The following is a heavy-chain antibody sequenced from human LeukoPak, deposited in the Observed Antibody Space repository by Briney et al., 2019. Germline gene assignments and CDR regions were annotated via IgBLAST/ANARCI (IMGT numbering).Heavy chain of an antibody. CDR3: ARADIAAAGTEIDY. CDR1: GSSISSGDYY. Sequence: SETLSLTCTVSGSSISSGDYYWSWIRQPPGKGLEWIGYIYYSGSTYYNPSLKSRVTISVDTSKNQFSLKLSSVTAADTAVYYCARADIAAAGTEIDYWGQGTLVTVSS. CDR2: IYYSGST. D-gene: IGHD6-13*01. V-gene: IGHV4-30-4*01. J-gene: IGHJ4*02.